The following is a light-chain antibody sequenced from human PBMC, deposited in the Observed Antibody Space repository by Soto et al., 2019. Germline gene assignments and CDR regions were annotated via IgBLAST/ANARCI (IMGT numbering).Light chain of an antibody. CDR3: QHLNNYPPFT. V-gene: IGKV1-9*01. Sequence: IQLTQSPSSLSASVGDRVSITCRAGQDIKTYLAWYQQKQGKAPKLLISGTFTLQSGVPSRFNGSGSGTDFTLTISRLQPEDFATYYCQHLNNYPPFTFGPGTKVDIK. CDR1: QDIKTY. J-gene: IGKJ3*01. CDR2: GTF.